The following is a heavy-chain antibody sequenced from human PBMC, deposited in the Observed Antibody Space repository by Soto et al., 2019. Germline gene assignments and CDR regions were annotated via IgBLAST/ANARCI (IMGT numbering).Heavy chain of an antibody. CDR2: IWYDGSNK. J-gene: IGHJ5*02. CDR1: GFTFSSYG. V-gene: IGHV3-33*01. D-gene: IGHD3-10*01. Sequence: QVQLVESGGGVVQPGRSLRLSCAASGFTFSSYGMHWVRQAPGKGLEWVAVIWYDGSNKYYADSVKGRFTISRDNSKKTLYLQMNSLRAEDTDVYYCAREGNGSWFDPWGQGTLVTVSS. CDR3: AREGNGSWFDP.